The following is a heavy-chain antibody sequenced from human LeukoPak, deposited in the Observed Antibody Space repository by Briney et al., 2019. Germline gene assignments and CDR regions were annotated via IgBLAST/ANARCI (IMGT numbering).Heavy chain of an antibody. CDR1: GFTVSNYA. V-gene: IGHV3-23*01. D-gene: IGHD3-10*01. Sequence: GGSLRPSFTASGFTVSNYAMSSVRQAPGKGLEWISTISGSGGVTYYADSVKGRFTISRDNSKNTLYLQMNSLRAEGTAVYYCATDQRGFGDLESWGQGTLVTVSS. CDR3: ATDQRGFGDLES. J-gene: IGHJ5*02. CDR2: ISGSGGVT.